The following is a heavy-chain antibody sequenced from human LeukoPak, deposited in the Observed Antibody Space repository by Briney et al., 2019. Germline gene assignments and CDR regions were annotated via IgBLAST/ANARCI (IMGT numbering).Heavy chain of an antibody. CDR1: GFSFSNFA. CDR2: LTDRGISR. D-gene: IGHD4/OR15-4a*01. V-gene: IGHV3-23*01. Sequence: GGSLRLSCDASGFSFSNFAMSWVRQAPGMGVQWVSTLTDRGISRFYADSVKGRFSISRDNSKNTLFLHINSLRAEDRDIYYCVKHPGPDGANPLSNWGQGAVVTVSS. CDR3: VKHPGPDGANPLSN. J-gene: IGHJ4*02.